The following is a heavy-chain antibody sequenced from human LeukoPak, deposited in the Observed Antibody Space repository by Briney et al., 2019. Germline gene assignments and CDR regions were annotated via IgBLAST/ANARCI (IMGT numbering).Heavy chain of an antibody. D-gene: IGHD2-8*01. CDR1: GGSFSGYY. CDR2: INHNGST. V-gene: IGHV4-34*01. Sequence: RSSETLSLTCAVYGGSFSGYYWSWIRQPPGKGLEWIGEINHNGSTSYNPSLKSRVTISVDTSKNQFSLRLTSVTAADTAVYYCANGNWFAPWGQGTLVTVSS. CDR3: ANGNWFAP. J-gene: IGHJ5*02.